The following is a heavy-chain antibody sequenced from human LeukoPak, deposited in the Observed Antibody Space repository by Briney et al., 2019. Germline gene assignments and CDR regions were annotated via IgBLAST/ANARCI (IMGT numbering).Heavy chain of an antibody. CDR1: GGSISSSSYY. V-gene: IGHV4-39*07. CDR3: ARGRIQQLVRWWFDP. Sequence: SETLSLTCTVSGGSISSSSYYWGWIRQPPGKGLEWIGSIYYSGSTYYNPSLKSRVTISVDTSKNQFSLKLSSVTAADTAVYYCARGRIQQLVRWWFDPWGQGTLVTVSS. D-gene: IGHD6-13*01. CDR2: IYYSGST. J-gene: IGHJ5*02.